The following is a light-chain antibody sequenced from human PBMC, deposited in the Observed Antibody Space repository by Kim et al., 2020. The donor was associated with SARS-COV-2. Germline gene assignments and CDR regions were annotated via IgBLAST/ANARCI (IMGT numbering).Light chain of an antibody. V-gene: IGKV1-39*01. J-gene: IGKJ2*01. CDR3: QQSHRFPRT. CDR2: SAS. Sequence: SASIGERVNITCRASQSISTYLHWYQQKPGKGPKLLISSASSVQGGVPSRFSGRGSGTDFTLTISSLQPEDFATYYCQQSHRFPRTFGQGTKLEI. CDR1: QSISTY.